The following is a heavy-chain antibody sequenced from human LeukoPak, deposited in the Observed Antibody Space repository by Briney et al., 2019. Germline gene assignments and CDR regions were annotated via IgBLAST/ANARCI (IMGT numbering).Heavy chain of an antibody. J-gene: IGHJ5*02. CDR3: ARDKGQYGSGTRGFTWFDP. CDR2: IYSRGST. CDR1: GGSISSSNYY. D-gene: IGHD3-10*01. Sequence: PSETLSLTCIVSGGSISSSNYYWGWIRQSPGKGLEWNVSIYSRGSTYYNPSLKSRVIVSSDMSKSQFSLMLISVTAADTAVYYCARDKGQYGSGTRGFTWFDPWGQGTLVTVSS. V-gene: IGHV4-39*07.